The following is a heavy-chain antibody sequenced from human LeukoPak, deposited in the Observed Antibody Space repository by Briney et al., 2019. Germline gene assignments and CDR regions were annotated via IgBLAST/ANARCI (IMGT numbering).Heavy chain of an antibody. Sequence: SQTLSLACAISGDSVSSSSAAWNWIRQSPSRGLEWLGRTYYRSKWYNDYAVSVKSRITINPDTSKNQFSLQLNSVTPEDTAVYYCARDFRYCSGGSCYTLFDYWGQGTLVTVSS. CDR1: GDSVSSSSAA. CDR3: ARDFRYCSGGSCYTLFDY. CDR2: TYYRSKWYN. J-gene: IGHJ4*02. D-gene: IGHD2-15*01. V-gene: IGHV6-1*01.